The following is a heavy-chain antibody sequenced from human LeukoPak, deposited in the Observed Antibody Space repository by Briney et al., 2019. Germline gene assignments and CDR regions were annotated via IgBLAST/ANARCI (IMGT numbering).Heavy chain of an antibody. CDR2: INPNSGGT. D-gene: IGHD3-3*01. V-gene: IGHV1-2*06. Sequence: ASVTVSCKASGYIFSNFFSSYGMTWVRQAPGQGLEWMGRINPNSGGTNYAQKFQGRVTMTRDTSISTAYMELSRLRSDDTAVYYCARDLSITIFGVVIRNWFDPWGQGTLVTVSS. CDR3: ARDLSITIFGVVIRNWFDP. CDR1: GYIFSNFFSSYG. J-gene: IGHJ5*02.